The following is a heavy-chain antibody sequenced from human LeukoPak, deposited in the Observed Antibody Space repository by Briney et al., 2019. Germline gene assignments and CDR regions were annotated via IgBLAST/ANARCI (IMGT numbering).Heavy chain of an antibody. Sequence: GGSLRLSCAASGSTFTKAWMNWVRQAPGKGLAWVGRIKCEGDGGTTDYAAPVKGRLTISRDDSKNTLYLQMNSLKIEDTAVYYCTTNGYFGSRFRGNGMDVWGPGTTVTVS. D-gene: IGHD3-9*01. CDR1: GSTFTKAW. CDR3: TTNGYFGSRFRGNGMDV. CDR2: IKCEGDGGTT. J-gene: IGHJ6*02. V-gene: IGHV3-15*01.